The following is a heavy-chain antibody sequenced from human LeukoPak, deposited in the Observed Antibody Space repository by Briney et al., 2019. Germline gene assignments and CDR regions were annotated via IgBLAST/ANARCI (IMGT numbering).Heavy chain of an antibody. CDR2: LYSGGST. V-gene: IGHV3-66*01. J-gene: IGHJ6*02. CDR1: AFTVSSNY. Sequence: GGSLRLSCAASAFTVSSNYMSWVRQAPGKGLEWVSVLYSGGSTYYADSVKGRFTISRDNSKNTLYLQMNSLRAEDTAVYYCARGAYGSGSLTFNYYYYYGMDVWGQGTTVTVSS. D-gene: IGHD3-10*01. CDR3: ARGAYGSGSLTFNYYYYYGMDV.